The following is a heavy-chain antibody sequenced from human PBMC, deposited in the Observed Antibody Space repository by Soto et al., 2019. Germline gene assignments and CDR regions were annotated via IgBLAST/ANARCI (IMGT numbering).Heavy chain of an antibody. J-gene: IGHJ4*02. V-gene: IGHV3-23*01. Sequence: EVQLLESGGGSVQPGGSLRLSCAASGFTFSNYAMTWVRQAPGKGLEWVSTMSGTAGNTYYADSVKGRFTISRDNSKNTLSLQMNSLRAEDTAVYYCAKKYYFGSGSYVFYFDYWGQGTLVTVSS. CDR3: AKKYYFGSGSYVFYFDY. CDR1: GFTFSNYA. D-gene: IGHD3-10*01. CDR2: MSGTAGNT.